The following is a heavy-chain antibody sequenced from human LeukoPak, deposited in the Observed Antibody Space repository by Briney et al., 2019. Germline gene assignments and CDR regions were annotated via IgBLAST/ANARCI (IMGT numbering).Heavy chain of an antibody. CDR3: ARVSGRLERQSDLDY. J-gene: IGHJ4*02. CDR1: GFTFASYS. D-gene: IGHD1-1*01. V-gene: IGHV3-21*01. CDR2: ISGDSTYI. Sequence: GGSLRLSCAASGFTFASYSMNWVRQAPGKGLEWVSSISGDSTYIYNAGSVKGRFTISRDNARASLCLQMISLRADDTAVYYCARVSGRLERQSDLDYWGQGTLVIVSS.